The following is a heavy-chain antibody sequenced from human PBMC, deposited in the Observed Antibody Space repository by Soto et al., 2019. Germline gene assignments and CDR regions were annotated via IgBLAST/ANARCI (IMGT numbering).Heavy chain of an antibody. D-gene: IGHD4-17*01. CDR3: ARASGSTVTTPLDY. Sequence: SETLSLTCTGSGGSISSYYWSWIRQPPGKGLEWIGYIYYSGSTNYNPSLKSRVTISVDTSKNQFSLKLSSVTAADTAVYYCARASGSTVTTPLDYWGQGTLVTVSS. J-gene: IGHJ4*02. V-gene: IGHV4-59*01. CDR1: GGSISSYY. CDR2: IYYSGST.